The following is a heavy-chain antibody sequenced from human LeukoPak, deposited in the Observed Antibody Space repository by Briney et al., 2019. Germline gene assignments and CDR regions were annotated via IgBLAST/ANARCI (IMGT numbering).Heavy chain of an antibody. V-gene: IGHV3-23*01. CDR3: ARDWIAVAGTAFLGY. D-gene: IGHD6-19*01. J-gene: IGHJ4*02. CDR2: ISGSGGST. Sequence: GGSLRLSCAAPGFTFSSYAMSWVRQAPGKGLEWVSAISGSGGSTYYADSVKGRFTISRDNSKNTLYLQMNSLRAEDTAVYYCARDWIAVAGTAFLGYWGQGTLVTVSS. CDR1: GFTFSSYA.